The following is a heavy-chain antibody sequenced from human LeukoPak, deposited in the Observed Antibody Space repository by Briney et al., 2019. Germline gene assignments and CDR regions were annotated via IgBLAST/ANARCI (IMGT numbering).Heavy chain of an antibody. D-gene: IGHD6-19*01. Sequence: SETLSLTCAVYGGSFSGYYWSWIRQPPGKGLEWIGEINHSGSTNYNPSLKSRVTISVDTSKSQFSLKLSSVTAADTAVYYCARGWAVAGIIFDYWGQGTLVTVSS. CDR1: GGSFSGYY. CDR2: INHSGST. CDR3: ARGWAVAGIIFDY. V-gene: IGHV4-34*01. J-gene: IGHJ4*02.